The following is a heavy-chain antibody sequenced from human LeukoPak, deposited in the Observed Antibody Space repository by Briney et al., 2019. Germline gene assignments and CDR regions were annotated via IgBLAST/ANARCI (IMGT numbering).Heavy chain of an antibody. V-gene: IGHV3-20*01. CDR1: GFTFDDYG. CDR3: ARRAPKGRGFGEFSYYMDV. CDR2: INWNGGST. J-gene: IGHJ6*03. Sequence: PGRSLRLSCAASGFTFDDYGMSWVRQAPGKGLEWVSGINWNGGSTGYADSVKGRFTISRDNAKNSLYLQMNSLRAEDTALYHCARRAPKGRGFGEFSYYMDVWGKGTTVTISS. D-gene: IGHD3-10*01.